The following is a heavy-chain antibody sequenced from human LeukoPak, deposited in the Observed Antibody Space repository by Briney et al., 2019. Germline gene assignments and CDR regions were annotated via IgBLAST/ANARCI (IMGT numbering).Heavy chain of an antibody. CDR3: ASGGSESSGSAFDI. CDR1: GFTFSSYW. Sequence: GGSLRLSCAASGFTFSSYWMSWVRQAPGKGLEWVAVIWYDGSNKYYADSVKGRFTISRDNSKNTLYLQMNSLRAEDTAVYYCASGGSESSGSAFDIWGQGTMVTVSS. D-gene: IGHD6-19*01. CDR2: IWYDGSNK. V-gene: IGHV3-33*08. J-gene: IGHJ3*02.